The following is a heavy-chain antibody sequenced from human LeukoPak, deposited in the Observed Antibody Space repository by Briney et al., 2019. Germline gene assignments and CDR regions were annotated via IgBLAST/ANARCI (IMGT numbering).Heavy chain of an antibody. J-gene: IGHJ4*02. CDR2: ISGSGGST. CDR3: AKSPPSITMVRGPRPGYFDY. CDR1: GFMFSSYA. V-gene: IGHV3-23*01. D-gene: IGHD3-10*01. Sequence: GGSLRLSCAASGFMFSSYAMSWVRQAPGKGLEWVSAISGSGGSTYYADSVKGRFTISRDNSKNTLYLQMNSLRAEDTAVYYRAKSPPSITMVRGPRPGYFDYWGQGTLVTVSS.